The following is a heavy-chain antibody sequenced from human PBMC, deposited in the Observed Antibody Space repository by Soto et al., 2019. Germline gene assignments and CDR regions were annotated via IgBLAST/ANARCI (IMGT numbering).Heavy chain of an antibody. CDR1: GYSFTSYW. Sequence: GESLKISCKGSGYSFTSYWISWVRQMPGKGLEWMGRIDPSDSYTNYSPSFQGHVTISADKSISTAYLQWSSLKASDTAMYYCARKNIVVVPAAMKVNYYYYGMAVWGQGTRVTVSS. V-gene: IGHV5-10-1*01. CDR3: ARKNIVVVPAAMKVNYYYYGMAV. CDR2: IDPSDSYT. J-gene: IGHJ6*02. D-gene: IGHD2-2*01.